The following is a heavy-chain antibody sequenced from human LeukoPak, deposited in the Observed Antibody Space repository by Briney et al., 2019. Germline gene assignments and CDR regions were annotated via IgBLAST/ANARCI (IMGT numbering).Heavy chain of an antibody. Sequence: SETLSLTCTVSGGSISGYYWSWIRQFPGKGLEWIAYIHTSGSTNYNPSLKSRVTVSLDTSKNQFSLKLSSVTAADTAVYYCARHVRVSGDTCYRWFDPWGQGSLVTVSS. D-gene: IGHD2-21*02. CDR2: IHTSGST. V-gene: IGHV4-4*09. J-gene: IGHJ5*02. CDR3: ARHVRVSGDTCYRWFDP. CDR1: GGSISGYY.